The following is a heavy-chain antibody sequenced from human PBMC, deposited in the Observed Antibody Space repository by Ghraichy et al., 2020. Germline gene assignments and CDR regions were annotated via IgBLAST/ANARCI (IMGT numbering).Heavy chain of an antibody. CDR1: GFTFSSCA. CDR3: AKARCSGYGCDYFDY. V-gene: IGHV3-23*01. J-gene: IGHJ4*02. Sequence: GGSLRLSCAASGFTFSSCAMAWVRQAPGKGLEWVTLIDVSDDFTYYADSVKGRFTISRDNSKKMLFLQMNSLRAEDTAVYFCAKARCSGYGCDYFDYCGQGTLVSVSS. CDR2: IDVSDDFT. D-gene: IGHD5-12*01.